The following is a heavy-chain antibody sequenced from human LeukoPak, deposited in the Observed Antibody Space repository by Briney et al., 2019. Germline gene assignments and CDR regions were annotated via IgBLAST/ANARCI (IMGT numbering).Heavy chain of an antibody. CDR1: GFTFSSYA. V-gene: IGHV3-23*01. Sequence: PGGSLRLSCADSGFTFSSYAMSWVRQAPGKGLEWVSAISGSGGSTYYADSVKGRFTISRDNSKNTLYLQMNSLRAEDTAVYYCAKVSKQWLSFFDYWGQGALVTVSS. CDR2: ISGSGGST. J-gene: IGHJ4*02. CDR3: AKVSKQWLSFFDY. D-gene: IGHD6-19*01.